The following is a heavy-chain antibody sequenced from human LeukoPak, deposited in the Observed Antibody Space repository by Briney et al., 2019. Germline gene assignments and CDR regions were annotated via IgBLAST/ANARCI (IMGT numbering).Heavy chain of an antibody. Sequence: ASVKVSCKASGYTFTSYGISWVRQAPGQGLEWMGWINPNSGGTNYAQKFQGRVTMTRDTSISTAYMEPSRLRSDDTAVYYCARDWGSTGFDYWGQGTLVTVSS. V-gene: IGHV1-2*02. CDR2: INPNSGGT. CDR1: GYTFTSYG. D-gene: IGHD7-27*01. CDR3: ARDWGSTGFDY. J-gene: IGHJ4*02.